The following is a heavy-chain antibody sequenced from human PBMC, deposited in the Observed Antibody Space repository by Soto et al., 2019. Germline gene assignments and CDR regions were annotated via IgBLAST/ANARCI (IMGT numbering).Heavy chain of an antibody. CDR3: ARQGDYFDSSGYFHNAFDI. D-gene: IGHD3-22*01. J-gene: IGHJ3*02. CDR2: IHYGGRT. Sequence: SETLSLTCSVSGGSISSSRYYWAWIRQPPGKGLEWIGSIHYGGRTYYNPSLNSRVTISVDRSENQFSLSLSSVTAADTAVYYCARQGDYFDSSGYFHNAFDIGGRGTMVTVSS. V-gene: IGHV4-39*01. CDR1: GGSISSSRYY.